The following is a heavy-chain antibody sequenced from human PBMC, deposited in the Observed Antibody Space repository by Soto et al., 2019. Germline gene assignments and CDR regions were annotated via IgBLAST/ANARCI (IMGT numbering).Heavy chain of an antibody. D-gene: IGHD3-22*01. Sequence: QVQLQESGPGLVKPSGTLSLTCAVSGGSISSSNWWSWVRQPPGKGLEWIGEIYHSGSTNYNPSLKSPVTIPVDKSNNQLPLKLSSGTAADTAVYYGARGLKYYYDSSGSHAFDIWGQGTMVTVSS. V-gene: IGHV4-4*02. J-gene: IGHJ3*02. CDR3: ARGLKYYYDSSGSHAFDI. CDR1: GGSISSSNW. CDR2: IYHSGST.